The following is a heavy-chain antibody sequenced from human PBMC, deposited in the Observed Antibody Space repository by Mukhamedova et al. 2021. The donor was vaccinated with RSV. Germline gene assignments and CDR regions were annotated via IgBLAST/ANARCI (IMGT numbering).Heavy chain of an antibody. CDR2: GNT. V-gene: IGHV1-3*01. Sequence: GNTKYSQKFQGRVTITGDTSASTAYMELSSLRSEDTAVYYCARDSSSLYYYYYGMDVWGQGTTVTVSS. CDR3: ARDSSSLYYYYYGMDV. J-gene: IGHJ6*02. D-gene: IGHD6-13*01.